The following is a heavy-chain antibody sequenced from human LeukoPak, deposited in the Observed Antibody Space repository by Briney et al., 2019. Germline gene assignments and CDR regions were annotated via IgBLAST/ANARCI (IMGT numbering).Heavy chain of an antibody. CDR1: GFTVSSDY. D-gene: IGHD5/OR15-5a*01. V-gene: IGHV3-53*01. CDR2: IYSGDTT. J-gene: IGHJ6*02. CDR3: ARSVAKVGHYYYYGMDV. Sequence: GGSLRLSCAASGFTVSSDYMSWVRQAPGKGLEWVSVIYSGDTTYYADSVKGRFTISRDDSKNTLFLQMNSLRAEDTAVYYCARSVAKVGHYYYYGMDVWGQGTTVTVSS.